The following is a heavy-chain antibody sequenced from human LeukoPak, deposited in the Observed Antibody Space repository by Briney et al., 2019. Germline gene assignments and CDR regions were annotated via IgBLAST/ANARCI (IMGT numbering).Heavy chain of an antibody. Sequence: GGSLRLSCAASGFTFSSYSMNWVRQAPGKGLEWVSSISSSSSYIYYADSVKGRFTISRDNDKNSLYLKMNSLRAEDTAVYYCASPDSSGYLAFDIWGQGTMVTVSS. CDR3: ASPDSSGYLAFDI. CDR2: ISSSSSYI. CDR1: GFTFSSYS. V-gene: IGHV3-21*01. D-gene: IGHD3-22*01. J-gene: IGHJ3*02.